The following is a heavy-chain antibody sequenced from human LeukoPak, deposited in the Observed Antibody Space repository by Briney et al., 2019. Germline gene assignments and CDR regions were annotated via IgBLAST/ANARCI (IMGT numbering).Heavy chain of an antibody. J-gene: IGHJ6*02. CDR3: ARGWYYYYGMDV. D-gene: IGHD6-19*01. CDR2: ICYTGNT. CDR1: GGSISSTKTC. Sequence: ASETLSLTCAVSGGSISSTKTCGDWIRQPPGKGMEWIGTICYTGNTYYKPSLKSRVTISVGTSKNQFSLKLSSVTAADTAVYYCARGWYYYYGMDVWGQGTTVTISS. V-gene: IGHV4-39*01.